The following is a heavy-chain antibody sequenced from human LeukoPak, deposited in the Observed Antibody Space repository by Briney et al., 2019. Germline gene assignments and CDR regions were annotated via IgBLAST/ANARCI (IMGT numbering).Heavy chain of an antibody. CDR2: ISGSGGST. V-gene: IGHV3-23*01. CDR3: AKDLPQYSNYDY. Sequence: ASVKVSCKASGYTFTSYGISWVRQAPGKGLEWVSAISGSGGSTYYADSVKGRFTISRDNSKNTLYLQMNSLRAEDTAVYYCAKDLPQYSNYDYWGQGTLVTVSS. J-gene: IGHJ4*02. D-gene: IGHD4-11*01. CDR1: GYTFTSYG.